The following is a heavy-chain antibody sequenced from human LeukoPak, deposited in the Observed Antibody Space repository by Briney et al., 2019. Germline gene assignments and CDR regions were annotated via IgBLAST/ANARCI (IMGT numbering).Heavy chain of an antibody. CDR1: GFTYSRYW. CDR3: ARTEYYYDSSGYYFY. J-gene: IGHJ4*02. Sequence: GGSQRLSCAASGFTYSRYWMSWVRQAPGKGLEWVANIKQDGSEKYYVDSVKGRFTISRDNAKNSLCLQMNSLRAEDTAVYYCARTEYYYDSSGYYFYWGQGTLVTVSS. V-gene: IGHV3-7*01. D-gene: IGHD3-22*01. CDR2: IKQDGSEK.